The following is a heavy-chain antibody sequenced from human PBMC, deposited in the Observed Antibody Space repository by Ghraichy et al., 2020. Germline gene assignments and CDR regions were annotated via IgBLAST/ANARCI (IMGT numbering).Heavy chain of an antibody. Sequence: ASVKVSCKVSGYTLTELSMHWVRQAPGKGLEWMGGFDPEDGETIYAQKFQGRVTMTEDTSTDTAYMELSSLRSEDTAVYYCATEKCFRSYCAFDIWGQGTMVTVSS. V-gene: IGHV1-24*01. J-gene: IGHJ3*02. D-gene: IGHD1-26*01. CDR2: FDPEDGET. CDR3: ATEKCFRSYCAFDI. CDR1: GYTLTELS.